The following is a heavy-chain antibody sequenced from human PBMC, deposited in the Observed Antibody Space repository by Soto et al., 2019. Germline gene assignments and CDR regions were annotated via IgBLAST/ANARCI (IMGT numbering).Heavy chain of an antibody. Sequence: EVQLVESGGDLVQPGGSLRLSCVASEFSISPYWMSWVRQAPGKGLEWVANIKEDGSAARYVDSARDRFLISRDNTKNTLYLQMISLRAEDTAIYYCAKETRDYYASSGQDYWGQGTLVTVSS. CDR3: AKETRDYYASSGQDY. J-gene: IGHJ4*02. CDR2: IKEDGSAA. D-gene: IGHD3-22*01. CDR1: EFSISPYW. V-gene: IGHV3-7*03.